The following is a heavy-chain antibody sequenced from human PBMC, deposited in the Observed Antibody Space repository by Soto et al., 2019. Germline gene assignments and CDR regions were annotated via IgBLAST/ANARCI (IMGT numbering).Heavy chain of an antibody. J-gene: IGHJ6*02. CDR2: ISSSRGNI. D-gene: IGHD1-7*01. Sequence: GGSLRLSCAASGFTFRSYSMNWVRQAPGKGLEWISYISSSRGNIYYADSVKGRFTISRDNAKNSLYLQMDSLRDEDTAVYYCASLVELPFAFSYFYGMDVWGPGTTVTVSS. CDR3: ASLVELPFAFSYFYGMDV. CDR1: GFTFRSYS. V-gene: IGHV3-48*02.